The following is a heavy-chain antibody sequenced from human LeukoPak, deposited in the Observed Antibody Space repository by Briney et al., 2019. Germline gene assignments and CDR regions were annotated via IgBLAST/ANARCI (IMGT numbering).Heavy chain of an antibody. CDR2: IYYSGST. D-gene: IGHD3-9*01. CDR1: GGSISSSSYY. Sequence: SETLSLTCTVSGGSISSSSYYWGWIRQPPGKGLEWIGSIYYSGSTYYNPSLKSRVTISVDTSKNQFSLKLSSVTAADTAVYYWAREVLRYFDWTSRRDAFDIWGQGTMVTVSS. V-gene: IGHV4-39*07. J-gene: IGHJ3*02. CDR3: AREVLRYFDWTSRRDAFDI.